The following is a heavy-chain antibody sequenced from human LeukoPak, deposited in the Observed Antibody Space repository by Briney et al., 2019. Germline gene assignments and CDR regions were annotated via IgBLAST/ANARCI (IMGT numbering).Heavy chain of an antibody. V-gene: IGHV3-53*01. CDR2: IYSGGST. CDR3: ARDPY. CDR1: GFTVSSNY. J-gene: IGHJ4*02. Sequence: PGGSLSLSCAASGFTVSSNYMSWVRQAPGKGLEWVWVIYSGGSTYYADSVKGRFTISVDMSKNTFYLQMNYLRAEDTAVYYCARDPYWGQGTLVTVSS.